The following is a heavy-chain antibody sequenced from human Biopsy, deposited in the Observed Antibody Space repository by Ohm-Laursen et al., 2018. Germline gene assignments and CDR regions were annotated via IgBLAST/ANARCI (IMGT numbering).Heavy chain of an antibody. V-gene: IGHV1-69*04. CDR3: ASGDIGGIGLDV. D-gene: IGHD3-10*01. Sequence: VASVKVSCKTSGDTFTTSAISWVRQVPGQGLDWMGRIIPILGTVDYGQNFQGRVTIRADTSTTFLELTSLRYDDTAVYYCASGDIGGIGLDVWSLGTTVTVSS. CDR2: IIPILGTV. CDR1: GDTFTTSA. J-gene: IGHJ6*02.